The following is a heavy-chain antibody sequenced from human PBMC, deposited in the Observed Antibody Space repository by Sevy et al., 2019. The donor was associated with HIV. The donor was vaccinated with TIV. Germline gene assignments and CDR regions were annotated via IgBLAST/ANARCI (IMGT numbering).Heavy chain of an antibody. Sequence: GRSLRLSCAASGFTFRSFEMNWVRQAPGKGLEWVSYISSSGDTTDYTDSVRGRFTISRDNAKKSLYLQMNSLRGEDTAIYYCAKRGGQYDFGMDVWGQGTTVTVSS. CDR3: AKRGGQYDFGMDV. D-gene: IGHD3-3*01. V-gene: IGHV3-48*03. CDR1: GFTFRSFE. CDR2: ISSSGDTT. J-gene: IGHJ6*02.